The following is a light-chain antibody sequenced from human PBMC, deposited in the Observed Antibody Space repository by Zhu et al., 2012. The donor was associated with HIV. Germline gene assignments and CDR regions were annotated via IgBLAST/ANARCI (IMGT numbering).Light chain of an antibody. Sequence: EIVMTQSPATLSASPGERATLSCRASQSVNSNLVWYQQKPGQAPRLLIYGASTRATGIPARFSGSGSGTEFTLTISSLQSEDFAVYYCQQYDNWLTFGGGTKVEIK. V-gene: IGKV3-15*01. CDR2: GAS. J-gene: IGKJ4*01. CDR3: QQYDNWLT. CDR1: QSVNSN.